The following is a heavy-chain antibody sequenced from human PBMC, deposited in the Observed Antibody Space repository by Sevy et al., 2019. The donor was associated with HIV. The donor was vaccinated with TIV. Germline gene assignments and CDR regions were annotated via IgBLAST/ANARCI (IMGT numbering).Heavy chain of an antibody. CDR2: IYYSGSP. CDR1: GGSISSSSYY. CDR3: ARHRIKLVSFDY. D-gene: IGHD6-13*01. V-gene: IGHV4-39*01. J-gene: IGHJ4*02. Sequence: ETLSLTCTVSGGSISSSSYYWGWIRQPPGKGLEWIGSIYYSGSPYYNPSLTSRVTISVDTSKNQFSLKLSSVTAADTAVYYCARHRIKLVSFDYWGQGTLVTVSS.